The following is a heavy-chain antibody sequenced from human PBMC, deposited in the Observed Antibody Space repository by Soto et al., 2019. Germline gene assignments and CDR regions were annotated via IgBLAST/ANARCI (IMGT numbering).Heavy chain of an antibody. CDR3: PKALFYYDSSGPIDY. CDR2: ISYDGSNK. D-gene: IGHD3-22*01. CDR1: GFTFSSYG. V-gene: IGHV3-30*18. J-gene: IGHJ4*02. Sequence: PGGSLRLSCAASGFTFSSYGMHWVRQAPGKGLEWVAVISYDGSNKYYADSVKGRFTISRDNSKNTLYLQMNSLRAEDTAVYYCPKALFYYDSSGPIDYWGQGTLVTVSS.